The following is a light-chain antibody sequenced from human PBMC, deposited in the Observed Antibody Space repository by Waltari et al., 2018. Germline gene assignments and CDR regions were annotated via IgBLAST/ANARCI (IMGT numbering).Light chain of an antibody. CDR2: KDS. J-gene: IGLJ2*01. Sequence: SDLTQPPSVSVSPGQTARITCSGDSLPKFYTYWYQQKAGQAPLLTMKKDSERPSGIPARFSGSTAGTTVTLTISGVQAEDEADYYCQPAHGHGTSFGGGTKLTVL. V-gene: IGLV3-25*03. CDR3: QPAHGHGTS. CDR1: SLPKFY.